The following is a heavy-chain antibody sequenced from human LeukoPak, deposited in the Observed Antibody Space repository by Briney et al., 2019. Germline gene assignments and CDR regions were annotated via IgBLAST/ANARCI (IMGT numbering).Heavy chain of an antibody. Sequence: PGGSLRLSCAASGFTFSSYWMNWVRQAPGKGLVWVSRIASDGSSTTYADSVKGRFSISRDDAKNSLYLQMNSLRAEDTAVYYCARGQAGGMDVWGQGTTVTVSS. J-gene: IGHJ6*02. CDR1: GFTFSSYW. CDR2: IASDGSST. CDR3: ARGQAGGMDV. V-gene: IGHV3-74*01.